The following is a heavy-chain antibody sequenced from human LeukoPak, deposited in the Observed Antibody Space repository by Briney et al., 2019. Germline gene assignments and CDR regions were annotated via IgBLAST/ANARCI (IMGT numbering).Heavy chain of an antibody. Sequence: PGGSLRLSCAASGFTVSSYYMNWVRQAPGKGLEWVSVIYSGSSTYYADSVKGRFTISRDNSKNTLYLQMNSLRAEDTAVYYCARDLGGPTTDYWGQGTLVTVSS. CDR3: ARDLGGPTTDY. J-gene: IGHJ4*02. V-gene: IGHV3-53*01. CDR1: GFTVSSYY. D-gene: IGHD3-10*01. CDR2: IYSGSST.